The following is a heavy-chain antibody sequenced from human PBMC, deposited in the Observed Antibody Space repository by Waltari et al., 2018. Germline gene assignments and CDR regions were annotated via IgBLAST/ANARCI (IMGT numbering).Heavy chain of an antibody. V-gene: IGHV4-59*12. J-gene: IGHJ6*03. CDR1: GGSISRYY. D-gene: IGHD3-22*01. Sequence: QVQLQESGPGLVKPSETLSLTCTVSGGSISRYYWSWTRQPPGKGLEWIGEINHSGSTNYNPSLKSRVTISVDTSKNQFSLKLSSVTAADTAVYYCARGLYDSSGYYYYYYYYMDVWGQGTTVTVSS. CDR2: INHSGST. CDR3: ARGLYDSSGYYYYYYYYMDV.